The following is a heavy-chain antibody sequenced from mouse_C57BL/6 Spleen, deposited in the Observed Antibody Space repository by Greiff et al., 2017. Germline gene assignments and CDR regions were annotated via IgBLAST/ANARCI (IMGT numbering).Heavy chain of an antibody. V-gene: IGHV1-81*01. D-gene: IGHD2-4*01. J-gene: IGHJ3*01. CDR2: IYPRSGNT. Sequence: QVQLKQSGAELARPGASVKLSCKASGYTFTSYGISWVKQRTGQGLEWIGEIYPRSGNTYYNEKFKGKATLTADKSSSTAYMELRSLTSEDSAVYVCARYYYEYDEAWFAYWGQGTLVTVSA. CDR1: GYTFTSYG. CDR3: ARYYYEYDEAWFAY.